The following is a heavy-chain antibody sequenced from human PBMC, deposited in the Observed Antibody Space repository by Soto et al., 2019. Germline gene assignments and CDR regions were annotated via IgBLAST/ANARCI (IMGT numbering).Heavy chain of an antibody. J-gene: IGHJ5*02. CDR2: IAYTGST. V-gene: IGHV4-59*01. Sequence: SETLSLTCTVSRGSISPYYWSWIRQPPGEGLEWIGYIAYTGSTNYNPSLKSRVTISVDTSKNQLSLKLSSVTAADTAVYYCAGFSAPGSGLNWFAPWGQGTLVTVSS. CDR1: RGSISPYY. D-gene: IGHD3-3*01. CDR3: AGFSAPGSGLNWFAP.